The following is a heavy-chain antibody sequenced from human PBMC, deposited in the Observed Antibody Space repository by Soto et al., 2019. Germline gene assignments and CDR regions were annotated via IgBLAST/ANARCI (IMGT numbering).Heavy chain of an antibody. CDR1: DNTFTYYG. Sequence: GASVKVSCKSSDNTFTYYGISWVRQAPGQGLEWMGWISGYNGNTKYAQKFQDRVTMTADTTTRTAYMEMRSLTSDDTGIYFCAATGGHYFGMDVWGQGTTVTVSS. V-gene: IGHV1-18*01. J-gene: IGHJ6*02. CDR3: AATGGHYFGMDV. CDR2: ISGYNGNT. D-gene: IGHD2-15*01.